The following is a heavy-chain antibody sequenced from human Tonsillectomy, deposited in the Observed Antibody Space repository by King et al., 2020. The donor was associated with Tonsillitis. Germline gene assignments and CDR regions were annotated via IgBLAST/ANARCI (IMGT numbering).Heavy chain of an antibody. CDR2: IYYSGST. D-gene: IGHD3-9*01. CDR1: GGSISSYY. V-gene: IGHV4-59*01. CDR3: AREYYDFLTGSRYYFDY. Sequence: QVQLQESGPGLVKPSETLSLTCTVSGGSISSYYWTWIRQPPGKGLEWIGYIYYSGSTNYNPSLKSRVTISVDTSKNQFSLKLSSVTAADTAVYYCAREYYDFLTGSRYYFDYWGQGTLVTVSS. J-gene: IGHJ4*02.